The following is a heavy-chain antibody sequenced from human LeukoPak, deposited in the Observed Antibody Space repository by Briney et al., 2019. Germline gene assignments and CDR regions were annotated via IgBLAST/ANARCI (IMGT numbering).Heavy chain of an antibody. Sequence: ASVKVSCKASGYTSTSCVINRVRPATGQGLEWMGWMNPNSGNTSYGQSFQGRITMTRDISIGTAYMELSNLTSEDTAIYYCTRGSSGRRDNWGQGTLVTVSA. V-gene: IGHV1-8*01. D-gene: IGHD6-19*01. CDR3: TRGSSGRRDN. CDR2: MNPNSGNT. CDR1: GYTSTSCV. J-gene: IGHJ4*02.